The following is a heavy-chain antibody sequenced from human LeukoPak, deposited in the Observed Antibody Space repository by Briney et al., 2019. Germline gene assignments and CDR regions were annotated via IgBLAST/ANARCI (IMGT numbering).Heavy chain of an antibody. V-gene: IGHV4-61*02. CDR1: GGSISSGSYF. Sequence: SETLSLTCTVSGGSISSGSYFWSWIRQPAGKGLEWIGRIYTSGNTNYNPSLKSRVTMSVDTSKNQFPLKLSSVTAADTAVYYCARADARSRSWFDPWGQGTLVTVSS. CDR3: ARADARSRSWFDP. J-gene: IGHJ5*02. CDR2: IYTSGNT. D-gene: IGHD3-3*01.